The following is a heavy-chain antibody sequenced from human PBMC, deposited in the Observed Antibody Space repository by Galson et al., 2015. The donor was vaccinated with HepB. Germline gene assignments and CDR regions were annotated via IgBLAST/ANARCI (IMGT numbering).Heavy chain of an antibody. CDR3: ARDPKSHYYDSSGPDYYYYGMDV. J-gene: IGHJ6*02. Sequence: SVKVSCKASGYTFTGYYMHWVRQAPGQGLEWMGWINPNSGGTNYAQKFQGRVTMTRDTSISTAYMELSRLRSDDTAVYYCARDPKSHYYDSSGPDYYYYGMDVWGQGTTVTVSS. V-gene: IGHV1-2*02. D-gene: IGHD3-22*01. CDR1: GYTFTGYY. CDR2: INPNSGGT.